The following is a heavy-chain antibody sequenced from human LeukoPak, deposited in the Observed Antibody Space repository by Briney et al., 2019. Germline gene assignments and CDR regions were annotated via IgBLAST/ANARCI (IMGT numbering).Heavy chain of an antibody. J-gene: IGHJ3*02. CDR1: GFTVSSNY. CDR3: ARGQNYYGSGSQTFDI. Sequence: GGSLRLSCAASGFTVSSNYMNWVRQAPGKGLKWVSYISSSGSTIYYADSVKGRFTISRDNAKNSLYLQVSSLRAEDTAWYYCARGQNYYGSGSQTFDIWGQGTMVTVSS. D-gene: IGHD3-10*01. CDR2: ISSSGSTI. V-gene: IGHV3-48*04.